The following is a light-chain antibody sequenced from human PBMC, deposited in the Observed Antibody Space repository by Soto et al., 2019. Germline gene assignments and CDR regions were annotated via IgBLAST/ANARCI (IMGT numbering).Light chain of an antibody. CDR1: QSVSSN. Sequence: VLTQSPDTLSVSPGERATLSCRASQSVSSNLAWYQQKPGQAPRLLIYGASTRATGIPARFSGSGSGTEFTLTISSLEPEDFAMYYCHQYGSSPPVTFGQGTRLEIK. V-gene: IGKV3-20*01. CDR2: GAS. J-gene: IGKJ5*01. CDR3: HQYGSSPPVT.